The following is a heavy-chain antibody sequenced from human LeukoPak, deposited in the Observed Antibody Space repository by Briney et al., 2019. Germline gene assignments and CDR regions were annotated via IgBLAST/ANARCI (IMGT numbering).Heavy chain of an antibody. J-gene: IGHJ4*02. V-gene: IGHV3-64*01. Sequence: GGSLRLSCAASGFTFSSYAMHWVRQAPGKGLEYVSAISSNGGSTYYANSVKGRFTISRDNSKNTLYVQMGSLRAEDMAVYYCAREVGDYWGQGTLVTVSS. CDR2: ISSNGGST. CDR1: GFTFSSYA. D-gene: IGHD2-15*01. CDR3: AREVGDY.